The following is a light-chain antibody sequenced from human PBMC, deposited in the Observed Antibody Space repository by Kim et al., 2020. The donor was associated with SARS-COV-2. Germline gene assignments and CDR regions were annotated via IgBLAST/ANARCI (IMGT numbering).Light chain of an antibody. Sequence: EIVLTQSPGTLSLSPGERATLSCRASQSVSSSYLAWYQQKPGQAPSLVIYGASSRATGIPDRFSGSGSGTDFTLTISRLEPEDFAVYYCQQYGSSPPAFGQGTKVDIK. V-gene: IGKV3-20*01. CDR2: GAS. CDR1: QSVSSSY. J-gene: IGKJ1*01. CDR3: QQYGSSPPA.